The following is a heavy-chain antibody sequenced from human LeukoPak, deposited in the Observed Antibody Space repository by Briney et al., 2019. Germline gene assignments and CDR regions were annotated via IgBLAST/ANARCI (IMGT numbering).Heavy chain of an antibody. CDR1: GGSISSYY. CDR2: MYTTGST. Sequence: SETLSLTCSVSGGSISSYYWSWIRQPAGKALEWIGRMYTTGSTNYNPSLKSRVSMSVDASKNQFSLKLSSVTAADTAVYYCARGSREMATIFDYWGQGTLVTVSS. CDR3: ARGSREMATIFDY. V-gene: IGHV4-4*07. J-gene: IGHJ4*02. D-gene: IGHD5-24*01.